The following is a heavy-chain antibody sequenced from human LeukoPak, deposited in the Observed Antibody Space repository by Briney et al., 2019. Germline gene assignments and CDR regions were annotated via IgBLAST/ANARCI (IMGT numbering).Heavy chain of an antibody. V-gene: IGHV4-34*01. Sequence: SETLSLTCAVYGGSFSGYYWSWIRQPPGKGLEWIGEINHSGGTNYNPSLKSRVTISVDTSKNQFSLKLSSVTAADTAVYYCAYGIFGVVRSWGQGTLVTVSS. J-gene: IGHJ4*02. D-gene: IGHD3-3*01. CDR3: AYGIFGVVRS. CDR1: GGSFSGYY. CDR2: INHSGGT.